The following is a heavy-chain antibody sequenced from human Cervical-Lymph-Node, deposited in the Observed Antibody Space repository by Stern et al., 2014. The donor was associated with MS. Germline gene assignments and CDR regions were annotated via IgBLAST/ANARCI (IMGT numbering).Heavy chain of an antibody. CDR3: ARQERQEAIFGVVTPFDY. V-gene: IGHV1-18*01. CDR2: ISAYNGNT. Sequence: VQLVESGAEVKKPGASVKVSCKASGYTFTSYGISWVRQAPGQGLEWMGWISAYNGNTNYAQKLQGRVTMTTDTSTSTAYMELRSLRSDDTAVYYCARQERQEAIFGVVTPFDYWGQGTLVTVSS. D-gene: IGHD3-3*01. J-gene: IGHJ4*02. CDR1: GYTFTSYG.